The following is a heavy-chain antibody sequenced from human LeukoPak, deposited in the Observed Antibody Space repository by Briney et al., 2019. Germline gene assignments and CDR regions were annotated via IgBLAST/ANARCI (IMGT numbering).Heavy chain of an antibody. CDR2: ISGSGGST. J-gene: IGHJ4*02. V-gene: IGHV3-23*01. CDR1: GYIFGNMW. CDR3: AKEGPDY. Sequence: GGSLRLSCAGSGYIFGNMWMSWVRQAPGKGLEWVSAISGSGGSTYYADSVKGRFTISRDNSKNTLYLQMNSLRAEDTAVYYCAKEGPDYWGQGTLVTVSS.